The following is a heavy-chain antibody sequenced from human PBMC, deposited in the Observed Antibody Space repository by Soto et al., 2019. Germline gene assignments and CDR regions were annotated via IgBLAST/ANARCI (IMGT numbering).Heavy chain of an antibody. J-gene: IGHJ6*02. CDR3: ARDFGTYGYHYYYGMDV. V-gene: IGHV3-33*01. Sequence: PGGSLRLSCAASGFTFSSYGMHWVRQAPGKGLEWVAVIWYDGSNKYYADSVKGRFTISRDNSKNTLYLQMNSLRAEDTAVYYCARDFGTYGYHYYYGMDVWGQGTTVTVSS. D-gene: IGHD4-17*01. CDR2: IWYDGSNK. CDR1: GFTFSSYG.